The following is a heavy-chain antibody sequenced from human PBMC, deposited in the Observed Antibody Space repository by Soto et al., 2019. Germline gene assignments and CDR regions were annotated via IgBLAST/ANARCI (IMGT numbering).Heavy chain of an antibody. CDR1: GFTFSIYA. V-gene: IGHV3-23*01. D-gene: IGHD1-20*01. CDR3: AKDRMDHNSVWDPFDI. J-gene: IGHJ3*02. Sequence: EVQILESGEGLVQPGGSLRLSCATSGFTFSIYAMSWVRQAPGRGLEGASSIGGGDDDRYYADSVKGRFSISRDNSKKTMFLQMNSLRAEDTALYYCAKDRMDHNSVWDPFDIWGQGTMVTVSS. CDR2: IGGGDDDR.